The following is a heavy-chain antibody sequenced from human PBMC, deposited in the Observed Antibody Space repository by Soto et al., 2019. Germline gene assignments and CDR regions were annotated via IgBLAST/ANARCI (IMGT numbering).Heavy chain of an antibody. V-gene: IGHV3-30*03. CDR3: ASIVVVAAANDY. CDR2: ISYDGSNK. D-gene: IGHD2-15*01. Sequence: GGSLRLSCAASGFTFSSYGMHWVRQAPGKGLEWVAVISYDGSNKYYADSVKGRFTISRDNSKNTLYLQMNSLRAEDTAVYYCASIVVVAAANDYWGQGTLVTVSS. J-gene: IGHJ4*02. CDR1: GFTFSSYG.